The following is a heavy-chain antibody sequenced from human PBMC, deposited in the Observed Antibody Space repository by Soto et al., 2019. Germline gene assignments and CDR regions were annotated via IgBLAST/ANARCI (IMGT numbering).Heavy chain of an antibody. CDR2: IFHGGST. CDR3: ATSGYDIFAY. Sequence: SETLSLTCTVSGGSISSNYWSWIRQPPGKGLEWIGYIFHGGSTTYNPALKRRVTMSVDTSKNQFSLNLSSVTAADTAVYYCATSGYDIFAYWGQGTPVTVS. D-gene: IGHD5-12*01. CDR1: GGSISSNY. J-gene: IGHJ4*02. V-gene: IGHV4-59*01.